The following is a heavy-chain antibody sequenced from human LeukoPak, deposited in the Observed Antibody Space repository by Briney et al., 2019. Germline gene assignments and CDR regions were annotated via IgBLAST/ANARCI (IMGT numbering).Heavy chain of an antibody. Sequence: TGGSLRLSCAASGFTVSSNYMSWVRQAPGKGLEWVSVIYSGGSTYYADSVKGRFTISRDNSKNTLYLQMNSLRAEDTAVYYCARRPGGSWGSKRGAFDIWGQGTMVTVSS. CDR3: ARRPGGSWGSKRGAFDI. D-gene: IGHD1-26*01. CDR2: IYSGGST. J-gene: IGHJ3*02. V-gene: IGHV3-66*04. CDR1: GFTVSSNY.